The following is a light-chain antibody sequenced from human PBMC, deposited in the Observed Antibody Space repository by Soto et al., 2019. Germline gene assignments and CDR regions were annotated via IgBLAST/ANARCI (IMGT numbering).Light chain of an antibody. CDR2: EVS. Sequence: QSALTQPASVPGSPGQSITISCTGTSSDVGGYNYVSWYQQHPGKAPKLMIYEVSNWPSGVSNRFSGSKSGNTASLTISGLQAEDEAAYYCSSYTSSNTYVFGTGTKVTVL. CDR3: SSYTSSNTYV. CDR1: SSDVGGYNY. V-gene: IGLV2-14*01. J-gene: IGLJ1*01.